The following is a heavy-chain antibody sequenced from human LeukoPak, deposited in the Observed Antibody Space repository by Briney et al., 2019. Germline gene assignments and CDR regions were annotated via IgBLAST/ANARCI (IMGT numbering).Heavy chain of an antibody. V-gene: IGHV3-33*03. CDR2: IWYDGSTK. J-gene: IGHJ5*02. D-gene: IGHD3-9*01. CDR1: GFSFSSYG. Sequence: PGRSLRLSCAASGFSFSSYGMHWVRQAPGKGLEWVAIIWYDGSTKYYADSVKGRFTISRDNSKNTLYLQMNSLRAEDTAVYYCEGGIRYFDWSQNWFDPWGQGTLVTVSS. CDR3: EGGIRYFDWSQNWFDP.